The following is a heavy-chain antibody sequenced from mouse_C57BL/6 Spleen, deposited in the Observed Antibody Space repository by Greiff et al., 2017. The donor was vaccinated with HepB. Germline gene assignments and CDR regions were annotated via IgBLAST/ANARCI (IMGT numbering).Heavy chain of an antibody. CDR3: TTGSITTVVGGAMDY. CDR1: GFNIKDYY. D-gene: IGHD1-1*01. J-gene: IGHJ4*01. CDR2: IDPEDGDT. Sequence: VQLQQSGAELVRPGASVKLSCTASGFNIKDYYMHWVKQRPEQGLEWIGRIDPEDGDTEYAPKFQGKATMTADTSSNTAYLQLSSLTSEDTAVYYCTTGSITTVVGGAMDYWGQGTSVTVSS. V-gene: IGHV14-1*01.